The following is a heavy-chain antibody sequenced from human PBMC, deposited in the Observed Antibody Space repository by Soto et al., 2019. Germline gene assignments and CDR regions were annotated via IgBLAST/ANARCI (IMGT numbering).Heavy chain of an antibody. J-gene: IGHJ5*02. V-gene: IGHV3-53*01. Sequence: GGSLRLSCAASGFSVSNNYMIWVRQAPGRGLEWVSVIYGGGSTYYADSVKGRFTISRDKSKNTLYLQMNSLRAEDTAVYYCARDPSRGCGGACYSGWFDPWGQGTLVTVSS. CDR3: ARDPSRGCGGACYSGWFDP. CDR1: GFSVSNNY. CDR2: IYGGGST. D-gene: IGHD2-21*02.